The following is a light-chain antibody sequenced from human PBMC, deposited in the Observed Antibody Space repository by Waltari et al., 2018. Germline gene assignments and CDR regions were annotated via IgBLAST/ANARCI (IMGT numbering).Light chain of an antibody. J-gene: IGLJ3*02. V-gene: IGLV3-25*03. CDR1: ALPKQY. CDR2: KDT. Sequence: SHDLTQPPSVSVSPGQTARITCSGDALPKQYAYLFQKKPGQAPVLVIYKDTERPSGIPERFSGSSSGTTVTLTISGVQADDEADYYCQSADISSSYRVFGGGTKLSVL. CDR3: QSADISSSYRV.